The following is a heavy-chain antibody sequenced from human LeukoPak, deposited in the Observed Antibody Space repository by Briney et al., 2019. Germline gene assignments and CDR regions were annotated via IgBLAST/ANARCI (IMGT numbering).Heavy chain of an antibody. CDR3: AKGASDVAFDY. Sequence: GGSLRLSCAASGFTFSTYTMNWVRQAPGKGLEWISYISSSSSAIFYADSVKGRFTISRDNSKNTLYLQMNSLRAEDTAVYYCAKGASDVAFDYWGQGTLVTVSS. J-gene: IGHJ4*02. D-gene: IGHD5-12*01. V-gene: IGHV3-48*01. CDR1: GFTFSTYT. CDR2: ISSSSSAI.